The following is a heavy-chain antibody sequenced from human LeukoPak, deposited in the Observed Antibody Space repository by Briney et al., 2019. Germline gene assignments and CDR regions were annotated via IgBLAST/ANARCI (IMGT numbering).Heavy chain of an antibody. V-gene: IGHV3-66*01. CDR1: GFTVSANF. J-gene: IGHJ4*02. D-gene: IGHD6-19*01. CDR3: AKEHRTGWNFPGY. CDR2: LYSAGAT. Sequence: PGGSLRLSCAVSGFTVSANFMTWARQTPGKGLEWVSVLYSAGATYYAESVKGRFTISRDRSTNTLYLQMSSLRPEDTALYYCAKEHRTGWNFPGYWGQGTLVTVSS.